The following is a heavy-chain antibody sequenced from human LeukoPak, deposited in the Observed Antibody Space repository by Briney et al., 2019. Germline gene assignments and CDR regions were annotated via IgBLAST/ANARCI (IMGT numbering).Heavy chain of an antibody. J-gene: IGHJ3*02. CDR3: ASRTCSGGSCLDAFDI. CDR1: GYRFTNYW. V-gene: IGHV5-10-1*01. Sequence: GESLKISCKGSGYRFTNYWISWVRQMPGKGLEWRGRIDPSDSYTNYRPSFQCHVTISADMSISTAYLQCSSLKAPDTAMYYCASRTCSGGSCLDAFDIWGQGTMVTVSS. CDR2: IDPSDSYT. D-gene: IGHD2-15*01.